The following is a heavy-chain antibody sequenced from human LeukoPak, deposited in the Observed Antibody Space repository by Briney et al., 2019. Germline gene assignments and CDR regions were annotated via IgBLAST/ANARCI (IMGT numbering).Heavy chain of an antibody. D-gene: IGHD6-19*01. J-gene: IGHJ4*02. V-gene: IGHV1-18*04. Sequence: ASVKVSCKASGYSFTSYAISWLRQAPGQGLEWMGWISRYNGDTKYAQKVQGRVTMTTDTSTSTAYMDLRNLRSDDTAVYYCARDSIAPYSSDWYPDYWGQGTLVTVSS. CDR3: ARDSIAPYSSDWYPDY. CDR2: ISRYNGDT. CDR1: GYSFTSYA.